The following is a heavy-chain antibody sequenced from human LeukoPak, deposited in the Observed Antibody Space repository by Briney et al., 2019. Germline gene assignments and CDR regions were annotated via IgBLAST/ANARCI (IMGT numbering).Heavy chain of an antibody. CDR1: GYTFTSYG. V-gene: IGHV1-18*01. J-gene: IGHJ6*02. D-gene: IGHD3-10*01. Sequence: ASVKVSCKASGYTFTSYGISWVRQAPGQGLEWMGWISAYNGNTNYAQKLQGRVTMTTDTSTSTAYMELRSLRSDDTAVYYCAASHVLLWFGELLSRLDYYYGMDVWGQGTTVTVSS. CDR2: ISAYNGNT. CDR3: AASHVLLWFGELLSRLDYYYGMDV.